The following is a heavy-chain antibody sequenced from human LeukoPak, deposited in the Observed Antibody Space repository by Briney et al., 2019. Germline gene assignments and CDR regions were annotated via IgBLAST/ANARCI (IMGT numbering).Heavy chain of an antibody. CDR3: ARDQQSWFSGSIDY. V-gene: IGHV3-33*01. D-gene: IGHD3-10*01. J-gene: IGHJ4*02. CDR2: IWYDGSNK. Sequence: PGGSLRLSCAASGFTFSNYGMHWVRQAPGKGLEWVAVIWYDGSNKYYADSVKGRFTISRDNSKNTLYLQMNSLRAEDTAVYFCARDQQSWFSGSIDYWGQGTLVTVSS. CDR1: GFTFSNYG.